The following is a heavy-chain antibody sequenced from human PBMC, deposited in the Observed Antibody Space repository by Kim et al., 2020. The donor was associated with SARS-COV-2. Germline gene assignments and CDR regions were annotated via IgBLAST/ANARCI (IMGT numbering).Heavy chain of an antibody. J-gene: IGHJ5*02. CDR2: IYYSGST. CDR3: ARDQYDILTGYYIASRGFDP. D-gene: IGHD3-9*01. V-gene: IGHV4-61*01. Sequence: SETLSLTCTVSGGSVSSGSYYWSWIRQPPGKGLEWIGYIYYSGSTNYNPSLKSRVTISVDTSKNQFSLKLSSVTAADTAVYYCARDQYDILTGYYIASRGFDPWGQGTLVTVSS. CDR1: GGSVSSGSYY.